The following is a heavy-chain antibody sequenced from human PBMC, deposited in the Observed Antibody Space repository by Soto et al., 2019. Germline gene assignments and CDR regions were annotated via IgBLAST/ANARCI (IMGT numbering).Heavy chain of an antibody. CDR3: ARGGGLVKSYYYGMDV. CDR1: GYTFTGYY. J-gene: IGHJ6*02. Sequence: ASVKVSCKASGYTFTGYYMHWVRQAPGQGPEWMGWINPNSGGTNYAQKFQGRVTMTRDTSISTAYMELSRLRSDDTAVYYCARGGGLVKSYYYGMDVWGQGTTVTVSS. V-gene: IGHV1-2*02. D-gene: IGHD3-9*01. CDR2: INPNSGGT.